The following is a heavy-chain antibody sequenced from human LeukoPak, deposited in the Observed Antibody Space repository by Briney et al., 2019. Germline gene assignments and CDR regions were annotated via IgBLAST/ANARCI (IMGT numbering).Heavy chain of an antibody. CDR1: GYTFTSYG. J-gene: IGHJ4*02. CDR3: ARGGSSGSYFGQHFDY. Sequence: ASVKVSSKASGYTFTSYGISWVRQAPGQGLEWMGWISAYNGNTNYAQKLQGRVTLTTDASTSTAYMELRSLRADDTAVYYCARGGSSGSYFGQHFDYWGQGTLVTVSS. D-gene: IGHD1-26*01. V-gene: IGHV1-18*01. CDR2: ISAYNGNT.